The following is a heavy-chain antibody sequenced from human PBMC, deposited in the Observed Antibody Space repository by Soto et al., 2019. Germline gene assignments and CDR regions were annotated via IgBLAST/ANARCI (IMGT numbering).Heavy chain of an antibody. Sequence: PSETLSLTCAVYGGSFSGYYWSWIRQPPGKGLEWIGEINHSGSTNYNPSLKSRVTISVDTSKNQFSLKLSSVTAADTAVYYCARGPPPTYYYYYYGMDVWGQGTTVTVSS. J-gene: IGHJ6*02. CDR3: ARGPPPTYYYYYYGMDV. CDR2: INHSGST. CDR1: GGSFSGYY. V-gene: IGHV4-34*01.